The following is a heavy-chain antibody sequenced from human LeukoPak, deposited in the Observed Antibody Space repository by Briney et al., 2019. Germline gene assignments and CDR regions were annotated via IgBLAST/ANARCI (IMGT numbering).Heavy chain of an antibody. CDR3: ARGTTKGYYYDSSGYYTK. CDR1: GGSINSYY. CDR2: IYYSGRT. D-gene: IGHD3-22*01. J-gene: IGHJ4*02. V-gene: IGHV4-59*12. Sequence: SETLSPTCNVSGGSINSYYWGWFRQPPGKRLECIGYIYYSGRTTYNPSLKSRVTISVDTSTNRISLKLTSVTAADTAVYFCARGTTKGYYYDSSGYYTKWGQGTLVTVSS.